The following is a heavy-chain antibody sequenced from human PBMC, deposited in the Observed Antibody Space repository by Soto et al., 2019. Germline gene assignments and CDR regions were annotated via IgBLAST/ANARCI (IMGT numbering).Heavy chain of an antibody. CDR3: ARGYSYGTYYYYGMDV. J-gene: IGHJ6*02. D-gene: IGHD5-18*01. V-gene: IGHV1-69*02. CDR2: IIPILGIA. CDR1: GGTFSSYT. Sequence: QVQLVQSGAEVKKPGSSVKVSYKASGGTFSSYTISWVRQAPGQGLAWMGRIIPILGIANYAQKFQGKVTITADKSTSPAYMELSSMRSEDTAVYYCARGYSYGTYYYYGMDVWGQGTTVTVSS.